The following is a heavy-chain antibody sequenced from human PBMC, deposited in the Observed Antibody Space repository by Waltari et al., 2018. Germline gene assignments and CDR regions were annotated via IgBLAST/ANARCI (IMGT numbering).Heavy chain of an antibody. V-gene: IGHV4-34*01. CDR2: INHSGST. CDR3: ARSTIFGVVIIPGGKFDGMDV. CDR1: GGSFSGYY. J-gene: IGHJ6*02. D-gene: IGHD3-3*01. Sequence: QVQLQQWGAGLLKPSETLSLTCAVYGGSFSGYYWSWIRQPPGKGLEWIGEINHSGSTNSNPSLKIRVTISVDTSKNQFSLKLSSVTAADTAVYYCARSTIFGVVIIPGGKFDGMDVWGQGTTVTVSS.